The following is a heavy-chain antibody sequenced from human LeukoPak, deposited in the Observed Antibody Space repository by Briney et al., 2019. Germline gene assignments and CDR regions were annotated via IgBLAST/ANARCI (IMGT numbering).Heavy chain of an antibody. CDR1: GGTFSSYG. CDR3: ARVSEVVAQAFDY. CDR2: IIPIFATA. J-gene: IGHJ4*02. Sequence: SVKVSCKPSGGTFSSYGISWVRQAPGQGLEWMGGIIPIFATANYAQKFQGRVSITADESTSTAYMDLSSLRSEDTAVYYCARVSEVVAQAFDYWGQGTLVTVSP. V-gene: IGHV1-69*13. D-gene: IGHD5-12*01.